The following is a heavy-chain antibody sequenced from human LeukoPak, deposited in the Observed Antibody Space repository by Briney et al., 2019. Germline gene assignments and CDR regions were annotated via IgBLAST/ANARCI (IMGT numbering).Heavy chain of an antibody. J-gene: IGHJ4*02. D-gene: IGHD6-19*01. CDR2: IYYSGST. Sequence: PSETLSLICTVSGGSISSSSSYWGWIRQPPGKGLEWIGSIYYSGSTYYNPSLKSRVTISVDTSKNQFSLKLSSVTATDTAVYYCARLAKAVVQYIDFDFWGQGTLVTVSS. CDR3: ARLAKAVVQYIDFDF. CDR1: GGSISSSSSY. V-gene: IGHV4-39*01.